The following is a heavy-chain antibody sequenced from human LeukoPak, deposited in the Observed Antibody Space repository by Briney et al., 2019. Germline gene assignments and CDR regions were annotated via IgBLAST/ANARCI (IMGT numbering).Heavy chain of an antibody. CDR3: AREYCSRTSCYRGYYYYGMDV. CDR2: ISYDGSNK. V-gene: IGHV3-30-3*01. CDR1: GFTFSSYA. J-gene: IGHJ6*02. D-gene: IGHD2-2*02. Sequence: GGSLRLSCAASGFTFSSYAMHWVRQAPGKGLEWVAVISYDGSNKYYADSVKGRFTISRDNSKNTLYLQMSSLRAEDTAVYYCAREYCSRTSCYRGYYYYGMDVWGQGTTVTVSS.